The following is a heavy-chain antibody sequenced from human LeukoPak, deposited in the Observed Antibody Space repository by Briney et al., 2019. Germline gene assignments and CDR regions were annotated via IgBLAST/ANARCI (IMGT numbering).Heavy chain of an antibody. CDR1: GGSISSYD. CDR2: IYSSGGT. D-gene: IGHD1-26*01. Sequence: WGTLSLTCTVSGGSISSYDWSWVRQPPGKGLEWIGRIYSSGGTNYNHSLKSRVTMSVDTSKNQFSLKLRSVTAADTAVYYCARDPYSGRYYWFDPWGQGTLVTVSS. J-gene: IGHJ5*02. CDR3: ARDPYSGRYYWFDP. V-gene: IGHV4-4*07.